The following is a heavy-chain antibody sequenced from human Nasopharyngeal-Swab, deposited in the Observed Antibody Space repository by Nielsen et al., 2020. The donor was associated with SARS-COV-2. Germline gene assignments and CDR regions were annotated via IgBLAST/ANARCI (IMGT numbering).Heavy chain of an antibody. Sequence: GESLKISCAASGFTFSSYSMNWVRQAPGKGLEWVSSISSSSSYIYYADSVKGRFTISRDNAKNSLYLQMNSLRAEDTAVYYCAKQRRMVTGAYDYWGQGTLATVSS. CDR2: ISSSSSYI. CDR1: GFTFSSYS. CDR3: AKQRRMVTGAYDY. J-gene: IGHJ4*02. V-gene: IGHV3-21*01. D-gene: IGHD5-18*01.